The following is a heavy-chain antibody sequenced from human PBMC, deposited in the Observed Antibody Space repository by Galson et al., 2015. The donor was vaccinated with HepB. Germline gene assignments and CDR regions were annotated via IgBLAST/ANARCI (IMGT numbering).Heavy chain of an antibody. D-gene: IGHD2-2*01. CDR2: IYYSGST. J-gene: IGHJ3*02. V-gene: IGHV4-59*08. CDR1: GGSISSYY. Sequence: TLSLTCTVSGGSISSYYWSWIRQPPGKGLEWIGYIYYSGSTNYNPSLKSRVTISVDTSKNQFSLKLSSVTAADTAVYYCARHMGFVVVPAAHDAFDIWGQGTMVTVSS. CDR3: ARHMGFVVVPAAHDAFDI.